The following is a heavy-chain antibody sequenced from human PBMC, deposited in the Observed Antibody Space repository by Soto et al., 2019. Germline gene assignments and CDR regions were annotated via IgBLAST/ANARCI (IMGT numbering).Heavy chain of an antibody. V-gene: IGHV3-33*01. CDR3: ARVNIVVVPAAMPQVGYYYYMDV. Sequence: GGSLRLSCAASGFTFSSYGMHWVRQAPGKGLEWVAVIWYDGSNKYYADSVKGRFTISRDNSKNTLYLQMNSLRAEDTAVYYCARVNIVVVPAAMPQVGYYYYMDVWGKGTTVTVSS. CDR2: IWYDGSNK. J-gene: IGHJ6*03. D-gene: IGHD2-2*01. CDR1: GFTFSSYG.